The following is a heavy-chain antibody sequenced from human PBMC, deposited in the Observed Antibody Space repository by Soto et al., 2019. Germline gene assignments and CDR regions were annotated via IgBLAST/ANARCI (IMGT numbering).Heavy chain of an antibody. D-gene: IGHD6-6*01. Sequence: QVQLQESGPGLVKPSEALSLTCTVSGDSISTYYWNWMRQPPGKGLEWIGYIHYSGSTNYNPSLTSLLLTSFDTSIRQFSLKMSSVSDEDTAVFYCSRWGSSRALHVWGQGTTVTVSS. CDR2: IHYSGST. V-gene: IGHV4-59*08. CDR1: GDSISTYY. CDR3: SRWGSSRALHV. J-gene: IGHJ6*02.